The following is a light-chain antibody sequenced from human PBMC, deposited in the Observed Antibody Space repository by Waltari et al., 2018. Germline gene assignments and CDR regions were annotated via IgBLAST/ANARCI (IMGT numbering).Light chain of an antibody. J-gene: IGKJ2*01. V-gene: IGKV1-39*01. Sequence: DIQMTQSPSSLSASVGDRVTITCRASQSISSYLNWYQQKPGKAPKRLIYAASSVQSGVPSRFSGSGSGTDFTLTISSLQPEDFATYYCQQSYSTPDTFGQGTKLEIK. CDR2: AAS. CDR1: QSISSY. CDR3: QQSYSTPDT.